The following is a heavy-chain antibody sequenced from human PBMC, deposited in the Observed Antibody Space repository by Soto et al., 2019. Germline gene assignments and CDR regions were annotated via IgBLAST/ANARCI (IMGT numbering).Heavy chain of an antibody. CDR3: ARVIAAAGGPYYFDY. CDR1: GFTVSSNY. V-gene: IGHV3-53*04. D-gene: IGHD6-13*01. Sequence: GGSLRLSCAASGFTVSSNYMSWVRQAPGKGLEWVSVIYSGGSTYYADSVKGRFTISRHNSKNTLYLQMNSLRAEDTAVYYCARVIAAAGGPYYFDYWGQGTLVTVSS. J-gene: IGHJ4*02. CDR2: IYSGGST.